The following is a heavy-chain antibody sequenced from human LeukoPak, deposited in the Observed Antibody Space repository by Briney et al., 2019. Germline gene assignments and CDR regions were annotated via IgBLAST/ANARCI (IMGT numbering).Heavy chain of an antibody. CDR1: GYSFSSYA. CDR3: AKGYYDYVWGAGFDY. V-gene: IGHV3-23*01. Sequence: GESLKISCKGSGYSFSSYAMSWVRQAPGKGLEWVSAISGSGGSTYYADSVKGRFTISRDNSKNTLYLQMNSLRAEDTAVYYCAKGYYDYVWGAGFDYWGQGTLVTVSS. D-gene: IGHD3-16*01. J-gene: IGHJ4*02. CDR2: ISGSGGST.